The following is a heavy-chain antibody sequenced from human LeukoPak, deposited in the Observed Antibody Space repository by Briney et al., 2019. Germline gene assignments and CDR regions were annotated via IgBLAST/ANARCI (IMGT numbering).Heavy chain of an antibody. V-gene: IGHV3-23*01. Sequence: GGSLRLSCAASGFTFSSYAMSWVHQAPGKGLEWVSAISGSGGSTYYADSVKGRFTISRDNSKNTLYLHMNSLRAEDTAVYYCARDIFDNIYPDYWGQGTLVTVSS. D-gene: IGHD2/OR15-2a*01. CDR1: GFTFSSYA. CDR3: ARDIFDNIYPDY. CDR2: ISGSGGST. J-gene: IGHJ4*02.